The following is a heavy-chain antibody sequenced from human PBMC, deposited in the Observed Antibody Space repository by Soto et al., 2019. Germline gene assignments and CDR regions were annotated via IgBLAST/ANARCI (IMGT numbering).Heavy chain of an antibody. CDR1: GFTLNKYA. Sequence: GGSLRLSCVAYGFTLNKYAMSWVRQAPGKGLEWVSAVSASGGSPYYADSVKGRFTISRDNSRNTLYLQMNSLRAEDTAVYYCAKDRSSTSCYAFDYWGQGTLVTVSS. J-gene: IGHJ4*02. CDR3: AKDRSSTSCYAFDY. CDR2: VSASGGSP. D-gene: IGHD2-2*01. V-gene: IGHV3-23*01.